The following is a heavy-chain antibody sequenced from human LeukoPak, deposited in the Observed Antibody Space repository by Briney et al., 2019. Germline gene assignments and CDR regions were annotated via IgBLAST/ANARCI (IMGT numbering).Heavy chain of an antibody. V-gene: IGHV5-51*01. Sequence: GESLKISCKGSGYSFTSYWIGWVRQMPGKGLEWMGIIYPGDSDTRYSPSFQGQVTISADKSISTAYLQWSSLKASDTAMYYCARHGGYSYGYSDFDYWGQGTLVTVSS. D-gene: IGHD5-18*01. J-gene: IGHJ4*02. CDR2: IYPGDSDT. CDR1: GYSFTSYW. CDR3: ARHGGYSYGYSDFDY.